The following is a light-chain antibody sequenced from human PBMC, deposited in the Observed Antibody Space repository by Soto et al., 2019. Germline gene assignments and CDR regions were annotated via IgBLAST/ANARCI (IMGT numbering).Light chain of an antibody. CDR2: GAS. Sequence: EIVLTQSPATLSLSPGERATLSCRASQSVRRSLAWYQQHPGQAPRLLIYGASNRATGIPDRFSGSGSGTDFTLTISRLEPEDFAVYYCQQYGSSGTFGQGTKVDIK. J-gene: IGKJ1*01. CDR3: QQYGSSGT. CDR1: QSVRRS. V-gene: IGKV3-20*01.